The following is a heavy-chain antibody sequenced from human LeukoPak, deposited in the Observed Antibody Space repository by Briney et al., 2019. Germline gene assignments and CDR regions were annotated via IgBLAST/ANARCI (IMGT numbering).Heavy chain of an antibody. Sequence: GGSLRLSCAASGFTFSSYGMHWVRQAPGKGLEWVAVISYDGSNKYYADSVKGRFTISRDNSKNTLYLQMNSLRAEDTAVYYCARPVGEQDYSDYYFDYWGQGTLVTVSS. CDR1: GFTFSSYG. CDR2: ISYDGSNK. V-gene: IGHV3-30*19. D-gene: IGHD4-11*01. J-gene: IGHJ4*02. CDR3: ARPVGEQDYSDYYFDY.